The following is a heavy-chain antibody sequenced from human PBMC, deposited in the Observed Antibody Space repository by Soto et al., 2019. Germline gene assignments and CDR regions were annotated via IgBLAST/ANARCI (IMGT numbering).Heavy chain of an antibody. CDR1: GGSISSSSYY. CDR3: ERHRARNWFDP. J-gene: IGHJ5*02. D-gene: IGHD6-6*01. CDR2: IYYSGST. Sequence: SKTLSLTCIVSGGSISSSSYYWGWIRQPPGKGLEWIGSIYYSGSTYYNPSLKSRVTISVDTSKNQFSLKLSSVTAADTAVFYCERHRARNWFDPWGQGTLVTVSS. V-gene: IGHV4-39*01.